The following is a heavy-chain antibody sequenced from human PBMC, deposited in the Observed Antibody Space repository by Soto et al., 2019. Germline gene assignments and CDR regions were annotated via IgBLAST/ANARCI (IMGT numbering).Heavy chain of an antibody. Sequence: LDTLSLTCTVSGGSISSSSYYWGLIRQPPGKGLEWIGSIYYSGSTYYNPSLKSRVTISVDTSKNQCSLKLSSVTAADTAVYYCARDSIAVADHYYYYGMDVWGQGTTVTVPS. J-gene: IGHJ6*02. CDR3: ARDSIAVADHYYYYGMDV. D-gene: IGHD6-19*01. CDR1: GGSISSSSYY. V-gene: IGHV4-39*02. CDR2: IYYSGST.